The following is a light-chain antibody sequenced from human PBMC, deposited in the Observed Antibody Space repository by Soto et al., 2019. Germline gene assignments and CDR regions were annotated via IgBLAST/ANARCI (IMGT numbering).Light chain of an antibody. Sequence: QSVLTQPPSVSGAPGQRVTISCTGSSSNIGADNDVHWYQQVPGTAPKLLIYGDNYRPSGVPDRFSGSKSGTSASLAITGLQAEDEADYYCQSYDISLSGSRVFGGGTKVTVL. CDR1: SSNIGADND. CDR2: GDN. V-gene: IGLV1-40*01. J-gene: IGLJ3*02. CDR3: QSYDISLSGSRV.